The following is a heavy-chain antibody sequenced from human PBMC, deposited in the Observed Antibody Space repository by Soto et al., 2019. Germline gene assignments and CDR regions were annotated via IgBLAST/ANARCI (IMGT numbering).Heavy chain of an antibody. CDR1: GFTSWDYD. CDR3: VREGRSSTSCNTGCAFDI. Sequence: PRGSLRLSCAASGFTSWDYDMSWIRQAPGKGLEWVSYISRSGNTMYYGDYVKGRFTISRDNAENSVFLQMISLRAEDTAVYYCVREGRSSTSCNTGCAFDIWGQGTMVTVSS. CDR2: ISRSGNTM. J-gene: IGHJ3*02. V-gene: IGHV3-11*01. D-gene: IGHD2-2*02.